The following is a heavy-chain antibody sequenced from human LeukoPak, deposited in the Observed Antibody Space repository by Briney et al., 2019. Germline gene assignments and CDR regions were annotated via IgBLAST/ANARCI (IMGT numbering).Heavy chain of an antibody. CDR3: ARVGEMATNIGWSDP. CDR1: GGSISSGGYS. D-gene: IGHD5-24*01. CDR2: IYHSGST. V-gene: IGHV4-30-2*01. J-gene: IGHJ5*02. Sequence: SQTLSLTCAVSGGSISSGGYSWSWIRQPPGKGLEWIGYIYHSGSTYYNPSLKSRVTISVDRSKNQFSLKLSSVTAADTAVYYCARVGEMATNIGWSDPWGQGTLVTVSS.